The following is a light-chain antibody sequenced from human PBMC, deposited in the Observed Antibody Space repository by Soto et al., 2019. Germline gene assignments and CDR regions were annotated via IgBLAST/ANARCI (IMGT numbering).Light chain of an antibody. CDR2: GAS. V-gene: IGKV3-20*01. CDR1: QSISSSS. CDR3: QQYGDSPLT. Sequence: EIVLTQSPGTLSLSPGERATLSCRASQSISSSSLAWYQQKRGQAPRLLIYGASRRATGIPDTFSGSGSGTDFTLTISRLEPEDFAVYYCQQYGDSPLTFGQGTKVDIK. J-gene: IGKJ1*01.